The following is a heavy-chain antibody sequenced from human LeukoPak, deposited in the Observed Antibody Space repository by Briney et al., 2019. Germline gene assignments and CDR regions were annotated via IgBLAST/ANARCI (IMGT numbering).Heavy chain of an antibody. CDR2: MNPNSGNT. CDR1: RYTFTSYD. V-gene: IGHV1-8*03. J-gene: IGHJ6*03. Sequence: ASLKLSCKASRYTFTSYDINWVRQATGQGLEWMGWMNPNSGNTGYAQKFQGRVTITRNTSISTAYMELSSLRSEDTAVYYCARGQGDDQGIYMDVWGKGTTVTVSS. D-gene: IGHD3-16*01. CDR3: ARGQGDDQGIYMDV.